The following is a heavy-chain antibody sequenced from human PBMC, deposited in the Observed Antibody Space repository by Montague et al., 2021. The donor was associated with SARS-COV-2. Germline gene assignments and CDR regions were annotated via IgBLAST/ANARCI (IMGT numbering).Heavy chain of an antibody. Sequence: SETLSLTCTVSGGSISGDDWSWIRQPPGKGLEWIGFVHYSGSTNYNPSLKSRVSMSVDTSKNQFSLKLSSVSAADTAVYYCARNGYTRSPLWGQGTLVIVSS. CDR2: VHYSGST. V-gene: IGHV4-59*01. J-gene: IGHJ4*02. D-gene: IGHD6-13*01. CDR1: GGSISGDD. CDR3: ARNGYTRSPL.